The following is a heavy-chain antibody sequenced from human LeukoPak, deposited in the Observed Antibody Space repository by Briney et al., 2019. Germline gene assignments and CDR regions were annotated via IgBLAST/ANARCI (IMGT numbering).Heavy chain of an antibody. Sequence: SETLSLTCTVSGGSISTYYWSWIRQPPGKGLEWIGFISSSGSSNYNPSLKSRVTISIGTSKNQYSLKLSSVTAADTAVYYCARDRGDTAMAHPFDYWGQGTLVTVSS. CDR2: ISSSGSS. V-gene: IGHV4-59*01. D-gene: IGHD5-18*01. CDR1: GGSISTYY. J-gene: IGHJ4*02. CDR3: ARDRGDTAMAHPFDY.